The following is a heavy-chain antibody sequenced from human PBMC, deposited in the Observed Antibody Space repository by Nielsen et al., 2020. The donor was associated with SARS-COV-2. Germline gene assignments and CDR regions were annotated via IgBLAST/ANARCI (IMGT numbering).Heavy chain of an antibody. V-gene: IGHV3-30-3*01. CDR3: ARDGHCSSTSCYDY. Sequence: GGSLRLSCAASGFAFSSYAMHWVRQAPGKGLEWVAVISYDGSNKYYADSVKGRSTISRDNSKNTLYLQMNSLRAEDTAVYYCARDGHCSSTSCYDYWGQGTLVTVSS. CDR2: ISYDGSNK. D-gene: IGHD2-2*01. CDR1: GFAFSSYA. J-gene: IGHJ4*02.